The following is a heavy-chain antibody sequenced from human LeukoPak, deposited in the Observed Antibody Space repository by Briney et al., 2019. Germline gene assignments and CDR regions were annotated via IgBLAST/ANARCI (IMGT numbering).Heavy chain of an antibody. V-gene: IGHV4-38-2*02. J-gene: IGHJ4*02. CDR1: GYSIRSGFY. CDR2: IYHSGIT. D-gene: IGHD3-9*01. CDR3: ARAVGYFDWLPLFDY. Sequence: SETLSLTCTVSGYSIRSGFYWGWIRQPPGKGLEWIGNIYHSGITYYTPSLSSRVTMSVDTSKNQFHLKLSSVTAADTAVYYCARAVGYFDWLPLFDYWGQGTLVTVSS.